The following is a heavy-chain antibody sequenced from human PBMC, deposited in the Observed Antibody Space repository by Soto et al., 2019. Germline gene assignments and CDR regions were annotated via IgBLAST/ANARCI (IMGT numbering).Heavy chain of an antibody. CDR3: ARPYYDFWSGYLSPYYFDY. D-gene: IGHD3-3*01. Sequence: GASVKVSCKASGYTFTSYGISWVRQAPGQGLEWMGWISAYNGNTNYAQKLQGRVTMTTDTSTSTAYMELRSLRSDDTAVYYCARPYYDFWSGYLSPYYFDYWGQGTLVTVSS. CDR1: GYTFTSYG. V-gene: IGHV1-18*01. J-gene: IGHJ4*02. CDR2: ISAYNGNT.